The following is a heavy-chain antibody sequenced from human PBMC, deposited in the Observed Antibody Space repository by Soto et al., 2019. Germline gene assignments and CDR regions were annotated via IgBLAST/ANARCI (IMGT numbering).Heavy chain of an antibody. D-gene: IGHD4-17*01. V-gene: IGHV4-59*01. CDR1: GGSIRSYY. J-gene: IGHJ6*02. CDR2: FYHSGNS. Sequence: SETLSLTCSVSGGSIRSYYWSWIRQSPEKGLEWIGYFYHSGNSNYNPSLKSRVTISVDTSKNQLSLSLRSVTAADTAVYYCAKASSGYGGNPWYWYGMDVWGQGTTVTVSS. CDR3: AKASSGYGGNPWYWYGMDV.